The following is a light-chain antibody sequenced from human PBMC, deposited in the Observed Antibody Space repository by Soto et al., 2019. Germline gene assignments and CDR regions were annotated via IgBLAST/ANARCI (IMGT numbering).Light chain of an antibody. CDR1: QSVSTS. Sequence: EIVLKQSPATLSLYQGERATLSCRASQSVSTSLVWYQQKPGQAPRLLIYYASNRATGIPARFSGSGSGTDFTLTISSLEPEDFAVYYCQQRSNWPTWTFGQGTKVDIK. V-gene: IGKV3-11*01. CDR2: YAS. J-gene: IGKJ1*01. CDR3: QQRSNWPTWT.